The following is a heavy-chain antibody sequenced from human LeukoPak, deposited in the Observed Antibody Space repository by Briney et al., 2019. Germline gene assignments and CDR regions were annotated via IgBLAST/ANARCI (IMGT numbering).Heavy chain of an antibody. CDR3: ARALGTY. CDR1: GGSISSYY. CDR2: IYYSGST. Sequence: TSETLSPTCTVSGGSISSYYWSWIRQPPGKGLEWIGYIYYSGSTNYNPSLKSRVTISVDTSKNQFSLKLSSVTAADTAVYYCARALGTYWGQGTLVTVSS. J-gene: IGHJ4*02. D-gene: IGHD1-1*01. V-gene: IGHV4-59*01.